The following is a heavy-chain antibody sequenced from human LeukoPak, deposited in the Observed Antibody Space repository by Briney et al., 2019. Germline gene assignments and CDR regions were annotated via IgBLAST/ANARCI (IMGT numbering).Heavy chain of an antibody. D-gene: IGHD3-10*01. CDR1: GFTFINYG. CDR2: ISYDGSNE. CDR3: AKDTNLYYGSGTYSDY. Sequence: GGSLRLSCAASGFTFINYGMHWVRQAPGKGLERVAVISYDGSNEYYADSVKGRFTISRDNSKNTVYLQMNSLRADDTAVYYCAKDTNLYYGSGTYSDYWGQGTLVTVSS. V-gene: IGHV3-30*18. J-gene: IGHJ4*02.